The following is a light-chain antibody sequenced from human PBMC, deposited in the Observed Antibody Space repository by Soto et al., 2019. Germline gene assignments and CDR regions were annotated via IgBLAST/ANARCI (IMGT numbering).Light chain of an antibody. CDR1: QSVSTK. J-gene: IGKJ2*01. CDR2: GAS. CDR3: LQYNNWPYT. Sequence: EIVMTQSPVTLSVSPGERGTLSCRASQSVSTKLLWYQQTPGQAPRLLIYGASTRATGIPARFSGGGSGTEFSLTISSLQSEDFAVCYCLQYNNWPYTFGQGTRVEI. V-gene: IGKV3-15*01.